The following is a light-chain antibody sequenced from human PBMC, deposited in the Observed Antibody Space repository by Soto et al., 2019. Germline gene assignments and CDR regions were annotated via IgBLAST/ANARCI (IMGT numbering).Light chain of an antibody. CDR1: QGLVHRDGDTR. V-gene: IGKV2-30*02. Sequence: DVVQTQATLSLPATLGQPASSSCRSSQGLVHRDGDTRLSWYQQTPGHSPRRLIHGTSNRASGVQDRFSGSGSGTDFTLTINRIAPEDSAVYYCQQYGCSITFGQGTRLEIK. CDR2: GTS. CDR3: QQYGCSIT. J-gene: IGKJ5*01.